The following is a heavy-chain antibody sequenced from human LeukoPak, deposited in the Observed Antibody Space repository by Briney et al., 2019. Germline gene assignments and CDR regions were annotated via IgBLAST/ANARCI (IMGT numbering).Heavy chain of an antibody. Sequence: PGESLKISCKGSGYSFTSYWISWVRQMPGKGLEWMGIIYPGDSDTRYSPSFQGQVTISADKSISTAYLQSSSLKASDTAMYYCARQVIAAEVEYYFDYWGQGTLVTVSS. CDR1: GYSFTSYW. D-gene: IGHD6-13*01. CDR3: ARQVIAAEVEYYFDY. J-gene: IGHJ4*02. CDR2: IYPGDSDT. V-gene: IGHV5-51*01.